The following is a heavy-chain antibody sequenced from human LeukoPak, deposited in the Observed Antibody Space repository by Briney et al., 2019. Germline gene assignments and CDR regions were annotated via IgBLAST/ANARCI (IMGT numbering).Heavy chain of an antibody. CDR2: ISYDGSNK. J-gene: IGHJ4*02. D-gene: IGHD6-13*01. CDR1: GFTFSSYA. CDR3: ARGRYPQIAAD. Sequence: GGSLRLSCAASGFTFSSYAMHWVRQAPGKGLEWVAVISYDGSNKCYADSVKGRSTISRDNSKNTLYLQMNSLRAEDTAVYYCARGRYPQIAADWGQGTLVTVSS. V-gene: IGHV3-30*04.